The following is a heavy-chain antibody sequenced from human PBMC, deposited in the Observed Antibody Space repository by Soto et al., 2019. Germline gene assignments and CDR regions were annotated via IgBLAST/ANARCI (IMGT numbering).Heavy chain of an antibody. D-gene: IGHD2-15*01. J-gene: IGHJ3*02. CDR1: GFTVTDIY. V-gene: IGHV3-66*01. CDR3: VREPRYCSGGSCSIMGDAFDI. Sequence: EVQLVESGGGLVQPGGSLRLSCVASGFTVTDIYMNWVRQAPGKGLEWVSVIYNEFTDYADSVRGRFSISIDSSKNALYLQINSLRAEDSTVYYCVREPRYCSGGSCSIMGDAFDIWGQGTMVTVSS. CDR2: IYNEFT.